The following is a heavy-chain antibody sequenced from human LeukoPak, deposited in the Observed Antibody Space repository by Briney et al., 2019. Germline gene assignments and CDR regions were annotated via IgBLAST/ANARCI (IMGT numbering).Heavy chain of an antibody. CDR3: AKRRSRNTGPFES. V-gene: IGHV3-23*01. Sequence: GGSLRLPCAASGFSISSDAMTWVRQAPGKGLEWVSASSGSKTYYADSVRGRFTISRDDPRNTLYLQMYSLRAADTAVYYCAKRRSRNTGPFESWGQGVLVTVSP. CDR2: SSGSKT. CDR1: GFSISSDA. J-gene: IGHJ4*02. D-gene: IGHD5-18*01.